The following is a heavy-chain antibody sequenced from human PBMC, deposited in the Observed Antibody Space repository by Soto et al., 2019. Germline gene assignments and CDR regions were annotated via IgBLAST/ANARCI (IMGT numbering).Heavy chain of an antibody. CDR3: ARARPLHSGSYLEDGWFDP. D-gene: IGHD1-26*01. J-gene: IGHJ5*02. CDR2: TYYSGST. Sequence: PSETLSLTCTVSGGSISSYYWSWIRQPPGKGLEWIGYTYYSGSTNYNPSLKSRVTISVDTSKNQFSLKLSSVTAADTAVYYCARARPLHSGSYLEDGWFDPWGQGTLVTVSS. V-gene: IGHV4-59*01. CDR1: GGSISSYY.